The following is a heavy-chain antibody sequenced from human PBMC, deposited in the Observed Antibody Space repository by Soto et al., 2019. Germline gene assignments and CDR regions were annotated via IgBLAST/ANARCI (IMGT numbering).Heavy chain of an antibody. D-gene: IGHD3-10*01. Sequence: SETLSLTCTVSGGSINSYYWSWIRQPPGKGLEWIGYIYSSGSTNYNPSLKSRVTISVDTSKNQFSLKLSSVTAADTAVYYCARLVYYGSGSYWWFDPWGQGTLVTVSS. J-gene: IGHJ5*02. CDR2: IYSSGST. V-gene: IGHV4-59*08. CDR3: ARLVYYGSGSYWWFDP. CDR1: GGSINSYY.